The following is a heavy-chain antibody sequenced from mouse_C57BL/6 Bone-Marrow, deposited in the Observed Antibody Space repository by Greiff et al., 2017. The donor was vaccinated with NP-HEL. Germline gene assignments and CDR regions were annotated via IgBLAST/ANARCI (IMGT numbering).Heavy chain of an antibody. CDR1: GFSFNTYA. CDR3: VRQGYYYGSIYFDY. Sequence: EVKLQESGGGLVQPKGSLKLSCAASGFSFNTYAMNWVRQAPGKGLEWVARIRSKSNNYATYYADSVKDRFTISRDDSESMLYLQMNNLKTEDTAMYYCVRQGYYYGSIYFDYWGQGTTLTVSS. V-gene: IGHV10-1*01. D-gene: IGHD1-1*01. CDR2: IRSKSNNYAT. J-gene: IGHJ2*01.